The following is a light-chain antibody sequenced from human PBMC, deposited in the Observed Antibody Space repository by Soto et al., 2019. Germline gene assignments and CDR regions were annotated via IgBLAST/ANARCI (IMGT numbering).Light chain of an antibody. J-gene: IGKJ2*01. CDR2: DAS. CDR1: QDIGN. CDR3: QQYDGVPYT. V-gene: IGKV1-33*01. Sequence: DIQMTQSLPTLSASVGDRVTITCQASQDIGNLSWYQQKPGKVPKLLIFDASNLETGVPSRFSGSGSGTDFTFTISSLQPEDIATYYCQQYDGVPYTFGQGTKLEIK.